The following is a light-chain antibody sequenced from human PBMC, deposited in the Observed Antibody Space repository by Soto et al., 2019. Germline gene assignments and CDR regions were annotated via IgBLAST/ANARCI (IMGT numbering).Light chain of an antibody. CDR1: SSNIGGNV. CDR3: AAWDDSLNGHV. V-gene: IGLV1-44*01. Sequence: QAVVTQPPSVSGTPGQRVTISCSGSSSNIGGNVVNWYQQLPGTAPRLLMYTTDQRPSGVPDRFSGSKSGTSASLAISGLQSEDEADYYCAAWDDSLNGHVFGTRTKLTVL. CDR2: TTD. J-gene: IGLJ1*01.